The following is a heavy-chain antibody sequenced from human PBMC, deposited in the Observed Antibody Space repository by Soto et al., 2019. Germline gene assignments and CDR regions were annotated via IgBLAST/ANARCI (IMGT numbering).Heavy chain of an antibody. Sequence: LRLSCAASAFPFSSYTMRWVRQAPGKGLEWVSGISATGGSTYYADSVKGRFTFSRDNSKNTLYLQMNSLRAEDTAVYYCAKGFIRDCGGDCTVDTWGQGTLVTVSS. CDR2: ISATGGST. J-gene: IGHJ5*02. CDR3: AKGFIRDCGGDCTVDT. V-gene: IGHV3-23*01. CDR1: AFPFSSYT. D-gene: IGHD2-21*02.